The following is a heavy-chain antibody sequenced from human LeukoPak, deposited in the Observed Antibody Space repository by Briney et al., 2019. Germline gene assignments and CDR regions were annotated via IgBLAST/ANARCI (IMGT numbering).Heavy chain of an antibody. CDR3: ARHRSSFTGNYGMDV. J-gene: IGHJ6*02. CDR2: IYPGDSDT. Sequence: GESLKISCKGSGYSFTSYWIGWVRQMPGKGLEWMGIIYPGDSDTRYSPSFQGQVTISADKSISTAYLQWSSLKASDTAMYYCARHRSSFTGNYGMDVWGQGTTVTVSS. D-gene: IGHD6-13*01. V-gene: IGHV5-51*01. CDR1: GYSFTSYW.